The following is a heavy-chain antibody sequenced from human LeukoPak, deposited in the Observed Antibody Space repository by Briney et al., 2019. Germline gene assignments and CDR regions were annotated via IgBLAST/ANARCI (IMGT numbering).Heavy chain of an antibody. J-gene: IGHJ6*02. CDR1: GFTFKDYW. CDR3: AAYNLPPDGMGV. D-gene: IGHD5-24*01. CDR2: IKGDGGEK. V-gene: IGHV3-7*01. Sequence: GGSLRLSCAASGFTFKDYWMIWVRQAPGKGLEGVANIKGDGGEKYYVASGKGRFTISRENAENSVYLQRNSLRGEDTALYYCAAYNLPPDGMGVWGHGTSVTVSS.